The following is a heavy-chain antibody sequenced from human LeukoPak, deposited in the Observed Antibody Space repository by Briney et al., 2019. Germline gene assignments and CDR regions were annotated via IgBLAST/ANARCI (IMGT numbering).Heavy chain of an antibody. V-gene: IGHV3-49*04. CDR2: IRSKTYGGAA. CDR3: TRIGIGIIGRDPVDY. J-gene: IGHJ4*02. D-gene: IGHD2-21*01. Sequence: GGSPRLSCAASGFTFRDYAMSWVRLAPGKGLQWVGFIRSKTYGGAADYGASVKGRFTIYRDDSQSIAYLLMNRLEIEDTAVYYCTRIGIGIIGRDPVDYWGQGTLVTVSS. CDR1: GFTFRDYA.